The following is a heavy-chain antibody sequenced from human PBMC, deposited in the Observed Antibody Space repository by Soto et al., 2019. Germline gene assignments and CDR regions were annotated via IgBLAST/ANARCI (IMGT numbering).Heavy chain of an antibody. CDR1: GFTFSSYA. D-gene: IGHD2-15*01. Sequence: GGSLRLSCAASGFTFSSYAMQWVRQAPGKGLEWVAVISYDGSNKYYADSVKGRFTISRDNSKNTLYLQMNSLRAENTAVYYCARGPRMGWLLVLFYFDYWGQGTLVTVSS. J-gene: IGHJ4*02. V-gene: IGHV3-30-3*01. CDR2: ISYDGSNK. CDR3: ARGPRMGWLLVLFYFDY.